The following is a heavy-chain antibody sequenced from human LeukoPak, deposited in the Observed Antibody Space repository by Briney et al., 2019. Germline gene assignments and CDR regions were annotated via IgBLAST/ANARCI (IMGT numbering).Heavy chain of an antibody. D-gene: IGHD1-26*01. V-gene: IGHV4-34*01. CDR1: GGSFSGYY. CDR3: AGSPSGSYPDS. CDR2: INHSGST. Sequence: SETLSLTCAVYGGSFSGYYWSWIRQPPGKGLEWIGEINHSGSTNYNPSLKSRVTISVDTSKNQFSLQLNSVTPEDTAVYYCAGSPSGSYPDSWGQGTLVTVSS. J-gene: IGHJ4*02.